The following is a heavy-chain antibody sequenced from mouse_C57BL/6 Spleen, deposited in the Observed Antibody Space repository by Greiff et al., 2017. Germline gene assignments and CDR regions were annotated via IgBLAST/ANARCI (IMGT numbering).Heavy chain of an antibody. J-gene: IGHJ2*01. CDR2: IYPGSGNT. CDR1: GYTFTDYY. CDR3: ARALGDY. D-gene: IGHD3-3*01. V-gene: IGHV1-76*01. Sequence: QVQLQQSGAELVRPGASVKLSCKASGYTFTDYYINWVKQRPGQGLEWIARIYPGSGNTYYNEKFKGKATLTAGKSSSTAYMQLSSLTSEDSAVYFCARALGDYWGQGTTLTVSS.